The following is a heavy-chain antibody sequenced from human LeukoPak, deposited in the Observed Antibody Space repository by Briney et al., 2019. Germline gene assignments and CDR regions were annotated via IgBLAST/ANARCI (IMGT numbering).Heavy chain of an antibody. D-gene: IGHD3-10*01. Sequence: GGSLRLSCAASGFIFSTSWMGWVRQAPGKGLEWVANIKQDGSQKHYVDSVKGRFTISRDNSNNLLYLQMNRLGAEDTAVYYCVRGGYSSFDYWGQGTLVTVSS. V-gene: IGHV3-7*01. CDR2: IKQDGSQK. J-gene: IGHJ4*02. CDR3: VRGGYSSFDY. CDR1: GFIFSTSW.